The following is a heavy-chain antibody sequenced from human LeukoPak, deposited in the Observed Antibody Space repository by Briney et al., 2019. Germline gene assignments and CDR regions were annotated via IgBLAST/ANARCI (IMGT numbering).Heavy chain of an antibody. D-gene: IGHD6-19*01. J-gene: IGHJ4*02. V-gene: IGHV3-23*01. CDR3: AKDGSGWYLSDS. CDR2: ISGSGGST. CDR1: GFTFSSYV. Sequence: PGGSLRLSCAASGFTFSSYVMSWVRLAPGKGLEWVSSISGSGGSTYHADSVKGRFTISRDNSKNTLYLQMNSLRAEDTAVYYCAKDGSGWYLSDSWGQGTLVTVSS.